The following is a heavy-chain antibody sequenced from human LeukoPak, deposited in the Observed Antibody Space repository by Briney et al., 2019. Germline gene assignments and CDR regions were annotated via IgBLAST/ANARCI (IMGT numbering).Heavy chain of an antibody. CDR2: INHSGST. V-gene: IGHV4-34*01. J-gene: IGHJ4*02. CDR3: ARGTVSYCSSTSCGLRALDY. D-gene: IGHD2-2*01. Sequence: SETLSLTCAVYGGSFSGHYWSWIRQPPGKGLEWIGEINHSGSTNYNPSLKSRVTISVDTSKNQFSLKLSSVTAADTAVYYCARGTVSYCSSTSCGLRALDYWGQGTLVTVSS. CDR1: GGSFSGHY.